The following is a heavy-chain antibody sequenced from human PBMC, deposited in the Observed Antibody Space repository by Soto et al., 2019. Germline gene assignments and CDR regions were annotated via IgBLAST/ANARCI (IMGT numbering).Heavy chain of an antibody. D-gene: IGHD2-15*01. Sequence: QVELVESGGGVVQPGRSLRLSCVASGFTFSSDGIHWVRQAPGKGLEWVAVISSDGSKKYYADSVKGRFTISRDNSKNTLYLQTNSLRAEDTAVYYCAMDLYGGSSRFDYWGQGTLVTVSS. CDR1: GFTFSSDG. CDR2: ISSDGSKK. J-gene: IGHJ4*02. V-gene: IGHV3-30*03. CDR3: AMDLYGGSSRFDY.